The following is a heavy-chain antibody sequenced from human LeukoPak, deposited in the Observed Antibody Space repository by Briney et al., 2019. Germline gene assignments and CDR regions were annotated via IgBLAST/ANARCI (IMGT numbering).Heavy chain of an antibody. Sequence: SETLSLTCTVSGGSISSYYWTWIRQPPGKGLEWIGHISFTGRTNYNPSLMSRLTISVDTSRNQLSLKLTSVTAADTAVYYCASMHSSTWPNFWGQGTLVTVSS. J-gene: IGHJ4*02. CDR2: ISFTGRT. V-gene: IGHV4-59*01. D-gene: IGHD2-2*01. CDR3: ASMHSSTWPNF. CDR1: GGSISSYY.